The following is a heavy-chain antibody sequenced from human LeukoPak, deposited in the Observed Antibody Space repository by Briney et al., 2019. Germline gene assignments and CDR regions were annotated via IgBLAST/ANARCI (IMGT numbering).Heavy chain of an antibody. CDR3: ARDLHNCSSASCYAFDY. Sequence: ASVKVSCKASGYTFTSYGISWVRQAPGQGLEWMGWISAYNGNTNYAQKLQGRVTMTTDTSTSTAYMELRSLRSDDTAVYYCARDLHNCSSASCYAFDYWGQGTLVTVSS. V-gene: IGHV1-18*01. CDR1: GYTFTSYG. D-gene: IGHD2-2*01. CDR2: ISAYNGNT. J-gene: IGHJ4*02.